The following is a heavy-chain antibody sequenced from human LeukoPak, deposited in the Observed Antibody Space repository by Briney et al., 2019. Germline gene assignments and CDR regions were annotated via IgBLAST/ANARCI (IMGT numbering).Heavy chain of an antibody. V-gene: IGHV3-7*01. CDR1: GLIFSKYW. CDR3: ARHRSGGSQDDAFDI. CDR2: IKTDGSEK. Sequence: GGSLRLSCAASGLIFSKYWMTWVRQAPGKGLEWVASIKTDGSEKYYLDSVKGRFTISRQNAKNSLFLQMNSLTAEDTAVYYCARHRSGGSQDDAFDIWGQGTLVTVSS. J-gene: IGHJ3*02. D-gene: IGHD2-15*01.